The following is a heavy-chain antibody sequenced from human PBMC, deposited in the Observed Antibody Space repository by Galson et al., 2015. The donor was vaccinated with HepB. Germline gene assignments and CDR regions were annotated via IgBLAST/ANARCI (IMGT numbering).Heavy chain of an antibody. CDR2: ISWNSGSI. CDR3: AKGACPTGTTYCHFVY. D-gene: IGHD1-1*01. V-gene: IGHV3-9*01. Sequence: SLRLSCAASGFTFADYAMHWVRQAPGKGLEWVSGISWNSGSIGYADSVKGRFTISRDNAKNSLYLQMNSLRAEDTALYYCAKGACPTGTTYCHFVYWGQGTLVTVSS. J-gene: IGHJ4*02. CDR1: GFTFADYA.